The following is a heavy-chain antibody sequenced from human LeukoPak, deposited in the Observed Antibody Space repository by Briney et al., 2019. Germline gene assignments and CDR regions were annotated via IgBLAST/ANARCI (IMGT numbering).Heavy chain of an antibody. CDR3: ARDYYDSSGSSGAFDI. J-gene: IGHJ3*02. Sequence: SETLSLTCTVSGGSISSYYWSWIRQPAGKGLEWIGRIYTSGSTNYNPSLKSRVTMSVDTSKNQFSLKLSSVTAADTAVYYCARDYYDSSGSSGAFDIWGQGTMVTVSS. CDR1: GGSISSYY. V-gene: IGHV4-4*07. CDR2: IYTSGST. D-gene: IGHD3-22*01.